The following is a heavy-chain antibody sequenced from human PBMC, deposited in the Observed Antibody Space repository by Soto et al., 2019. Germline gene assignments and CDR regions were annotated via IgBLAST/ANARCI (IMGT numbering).Heavy chain of an antibody. CDR2: IKSKTAGGTT. J-gene: IGHJ4*02. CDR3: ARGLITGSSYSGGWYYFDY. CDR1: GLTLSNVY. V-gene: IGHV3-15*07. D-gene: IGHD1-26*01. Sequence: GGSLRLSCVVSGLTLSNVYMNWVRQAPGKGLEWVGRIKSKTAGGTTEYAAPVKGRFTISRDNSKNTLYLQMNSLRVEDTAVYYCARGLITGSSYSGGWYYFDYWGQGTPVTVSS.